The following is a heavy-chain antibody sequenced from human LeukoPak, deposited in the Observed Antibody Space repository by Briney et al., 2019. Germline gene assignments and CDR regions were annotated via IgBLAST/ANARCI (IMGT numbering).Heavy chain of an antibody. CDR1: GFTFSSYS. CDR2: ISSSSSYI. V-gene: IGHV3-21*01. J-gene: IGHJ4*02. CDR3: ASQDTIYVWEEIGGLDY. Sequence: PGGSLRLSCAAPGFTFSSYSMNWVRQAPGKGLEWVSSISSSSSYIYYADSVKGRFTISRDNSKNTLYLQMNSLRAEDTAVYYCASQDTIYVWEEIGGLDYWGQGTLVTVSS. D-gene: IGHD3-16*01.